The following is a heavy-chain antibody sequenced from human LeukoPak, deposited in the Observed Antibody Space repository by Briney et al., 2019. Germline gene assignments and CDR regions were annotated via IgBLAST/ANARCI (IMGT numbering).Heavy chain of an antibody. D-gene: IGHD2-2*01. J-gene: IGHJ6*02. CDR3: ARGMPAHNMYSYGMGV. CDR1: GFTFNNYA. Sequence: GGSLRLSCAASGFTFNNYAMNWVRQAPGKGLEWVANIKQDGSEKYYVDSVKGRFTISRDNAKNSLYLQMNSLRAEDTAVYYCARGMPAHNMYSYGMGVWGQGTTVAVSS. CDR2: IKQDGSEK. V-gene: IGHV3-7*04.